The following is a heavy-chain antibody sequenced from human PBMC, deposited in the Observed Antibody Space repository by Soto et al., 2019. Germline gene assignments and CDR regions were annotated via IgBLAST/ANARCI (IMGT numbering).Heavy chain of an antibody. CDR3: SRGRHSSNWSGYYFDY. D-gene: IGHD6-13*01. J-gene: IGHJ4*02. V-gene: IGHV3-49*03. CDR2: IRSKIHGGET. Sequence: GGFLRLSCTASGFTFRDYGMSWFRQAPGKGPEWVGFIRSKIHGGETEYAASVKGRVSVSRDDSKSIAYLQMSSLKSEDTAVYYCSRGRHSSNWSGYYFDYWGQGTLVTVSS. CDR1: GFTFRDYG.